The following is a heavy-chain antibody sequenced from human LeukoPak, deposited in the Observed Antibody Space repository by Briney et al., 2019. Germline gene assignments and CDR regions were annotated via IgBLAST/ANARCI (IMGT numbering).Heavy chain of an antibody. Sequence: GGSLRLSCAASGFTFSSYAMSWVRQAPGKGLEWVSAISGSGGSTYYADSVKGRFTISRDSSKNTLYLQMNSLRAEDTAVYYRAKTVSVGKYNWFDPWGQGTLVTVSS. CDR3: AKTVSVGKYNWFDP. V-gene: IGHV3-23*01. J-gene: IGHJ5*02. CDR1: GFTFSSYA. D-gene: IGHD7-27*01. CDR2: ISGSGGST.